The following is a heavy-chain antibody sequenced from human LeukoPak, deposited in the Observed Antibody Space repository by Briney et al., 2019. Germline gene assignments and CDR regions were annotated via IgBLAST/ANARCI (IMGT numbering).Heavy chain of an antibody. V-gene: IGHV4-34*01. CDR2: INHSGST. J-gene: IGHJ4*02. D-gene: IGHD2-2*01. CDR3: ARGPTVRYCSSTSCPTANGQQDY. CDR1: GGSFSGYY. Sequence: PSETLSLTCAVYGGSFSGYYWSWIRQPPGKGLEWIGEINHSGSTNYNPSLKSRVTISVDTSKNQFSLKLSSVTAAGTAVYYCARGPTVRYCSSTSCPTANGQQDYWGQGTLVTVSS.